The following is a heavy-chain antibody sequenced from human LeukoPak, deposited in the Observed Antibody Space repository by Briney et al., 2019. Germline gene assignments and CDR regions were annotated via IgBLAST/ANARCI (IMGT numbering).Heavy chain of an antibody. D-gene: IGHD5-18*01. J-gene: IGHJ5*02. CDR2: IYYSGST. CDR1: GGSISSYY. Sequence: SETLSLTCTVSGGSISSYYWSWIRQPPGKGLEWIGYIYYSGSTNYNPSLKSRVTMSVDTSKNQFSLKLSSVTAADTAVYYCARDRGYSYGSWGQGTLVTVSS. CDR3: ARDRGYSYGS. V-gene: IGHV4-59*12.